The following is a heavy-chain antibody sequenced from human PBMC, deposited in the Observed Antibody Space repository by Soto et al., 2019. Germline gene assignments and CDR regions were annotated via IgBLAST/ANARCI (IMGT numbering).Heavy chain of an antibody. J-gene: IGHJ4*02. CDR1: GVTVSSDAYY. CDR3: ARYRFSGNKWSKFDY. Sequence: SETLSLTCTVSGVTVSSDAYYWSWIRQHPGKGLEWIGNIYHTGSTYYSPSLKSRAAIGLDASQNQFSLALTSVTAADTAVYFCARYRFSGNKWSKFDYWGQGTLVTVSS. V-gene: IGHV4-31*03. D-gene: IGHD3-16*02. CDR2: IYHTGST.